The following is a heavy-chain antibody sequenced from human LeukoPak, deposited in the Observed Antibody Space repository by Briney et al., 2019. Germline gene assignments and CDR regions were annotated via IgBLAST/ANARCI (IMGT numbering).Heavy chain of an antibody. Sequence: ASVKVSCKASGYTFTSYGISWVRQAPGQGLEWMGWISAYNGNTNYAQKLQGRVTMTTDTSTSTAYMELRSLRSDDTAVYYCAREGGGLLRFTRYYFDYWAREPWSPSPQ. CDR3: AREGGGLLRFTRYYFDY. CDR2: ISAYNGNT. V-gene: IGHV1-18*01. D-gene: IGHD3-3*01. J-gene: IGHJ4*02. CDR1: GYTFTSYG.